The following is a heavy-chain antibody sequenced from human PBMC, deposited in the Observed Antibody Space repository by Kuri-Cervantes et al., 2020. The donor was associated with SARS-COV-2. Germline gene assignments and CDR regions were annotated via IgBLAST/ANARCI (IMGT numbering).Heavy chain of an antibody. V-gene: IGHV3-30*04. J-gene: IGHJ2*01. CDR1: GFTFSSYA. CDR3: VSELLWYFDL. CDR2: ISYDGSNK. Sequence: GGSLRLSCAASGFTFSSYAMHWVRQAPGKGLEWVAVISYDGSNKYYADPVKGRFTISRDNSKNTLYLQMNSLRAEDTAVYYCVSELLWYFDLWGRGTLVTVSS. D-gene: IGHD1-26*01.